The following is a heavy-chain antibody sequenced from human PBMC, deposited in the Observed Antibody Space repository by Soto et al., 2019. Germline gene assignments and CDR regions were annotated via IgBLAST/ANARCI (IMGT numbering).Heavy chain of an antibody. Sequence: GGSLRLSCAASGFTFSSYSMNWVRQAPGKGLEWVSSIGSSSSYIYYADSVKGRFTISRDNAKNSLYLQMNSLRAEDTAVYYCARDSGEYQLLYVGTWGQGTLVTVSS. V-gene: IGHV3-21*01. CDR2: IGSSSSYI. J-gene: IGHJ4*02. CDR1: GFTFSSYS. CDR3: ARDSGEYQLLYVGT. D-gene: IGHD2-2*02.